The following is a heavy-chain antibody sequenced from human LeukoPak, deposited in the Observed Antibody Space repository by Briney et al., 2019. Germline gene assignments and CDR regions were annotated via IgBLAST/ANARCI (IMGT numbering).Heavy chain of an antibody. D-gene: IGHD2-15*01. Sequence: SETLSLTCGVHGESLNDYYWSCIRQSPEEGLEWIGEITHNGSTTFNPSLESRLTISVDTSKNQFSLKRTSVTAADASVYFCARGFCRGQSCYSAEYFQHWGQGTLVSVSS. J-gene: IGHJ1*01. CDR2: ITHNGST. V-gene: IGHV4-34*01. CDR1: GESLNDYY. CDR3: ARGFCRGQSCYSAEYFQH.